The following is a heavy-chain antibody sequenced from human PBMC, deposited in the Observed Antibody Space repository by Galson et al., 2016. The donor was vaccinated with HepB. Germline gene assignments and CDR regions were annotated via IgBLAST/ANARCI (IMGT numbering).Heavy chain of an antibody. D-gene: IGHD3-22*01. CDR2: ISGGGGST. Sequence: SLRLSCAASGFTFNNYAMSWVRQAPGKGLEWVSAISGGGGSTYYANPVQGRFTIPRDNSKNTLYRQMNSLRAEDTALYYCAKYLDYYDSSGVDYWGQGTLVTVSS. J-gene: IGHJ4*02. V-gene: IGHV3-23*01. CDR3: AKYLDYYDSSGVDY. CDR1: GFTFNNYA.